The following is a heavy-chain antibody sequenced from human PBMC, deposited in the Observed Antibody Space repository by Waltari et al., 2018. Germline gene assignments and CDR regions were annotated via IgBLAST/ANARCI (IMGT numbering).Heavy chain of an antibody. CDR1: GDSVSSNSAA. D-gene: IGHD3-22*01. J-gene: IGHJ5*02. Sequence: VRLQQSGPGLVKHSQTLSLTCAISGDSVSSNSAAWNWIRQSPSGALEWQGRTYYRDRWYNVYAESVKSRININPATSKNQFSLQLNSVTPEDTAVYYCTRDPDYYDSDSGYYNWFDPWGQGTLVTVSS. CDR2: TYYRDRWYN. CDR3: TRDPDYYDSDSGYYNWFDP. V-gene: IGHV6-1*01.